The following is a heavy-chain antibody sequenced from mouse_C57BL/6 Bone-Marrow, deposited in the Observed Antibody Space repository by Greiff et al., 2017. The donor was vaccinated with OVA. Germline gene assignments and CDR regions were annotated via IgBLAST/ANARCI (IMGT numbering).Heavy chain of an antibody. CDR3: SEDSAVYYCTIGDGMDY. J-gene: IGHJ4*01. CDR1: YTFFSRVH. Sequence: VQLQQSGPELVRPWASVKLSCQAFYTFFSRVHFAFRDTNHWLQWVKQRPGHGLGWIGANGPGNGDTDYNQKFKGKATLTADKSSSTAYMQLSSLTSEDSAVYYCTIGDGMDYWGQGTSVTVSS. CDR2: GHGLGWIG. D-gene: IGHD1-1*02. V-gene: IGHV1-87*01.